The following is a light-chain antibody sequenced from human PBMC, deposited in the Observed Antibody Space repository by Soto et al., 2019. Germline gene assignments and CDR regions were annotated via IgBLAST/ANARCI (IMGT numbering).Light chain of an antibody. CDR3: SSYTSSNTQV. J-gene: IGLJ2*01. CDR1: NSDVGDYNF. Sequence: QSALTQPASVPGSPGQSITISCTGSNSDVGDYNFVSWYQQHPGKAPKLMIYEVSNRPSGVSIRFSGSKSGNTASLTISGLQAEDEADYYCSSYTSSNTQVFGGGTKLTVL. V-gene: IGLV2-14*01. CDR2: EVS.